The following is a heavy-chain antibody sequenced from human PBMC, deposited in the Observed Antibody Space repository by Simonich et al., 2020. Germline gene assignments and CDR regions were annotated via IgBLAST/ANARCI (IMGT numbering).Heavy chain of an antibody. D-gene: IGHD2-15*01. Sequence: QVQLVQSGAEGKKPGASVKVSCKASGYTFTSYGISWVRPAPGQGLEWMGRISADNGNTNYAQKLQGRVTMTTDTSTSTAYMELRSLRSDDTAVYYCARASRGTWWYYYFDYWGQGTLVTVSS. J-gene: IGHJ4*02. CDR2: ISADNGNT. CDR1: GYTFTSYG. V-gene: IGHV1-18*01. CDR3: ARASRGTWWYYYFDY.